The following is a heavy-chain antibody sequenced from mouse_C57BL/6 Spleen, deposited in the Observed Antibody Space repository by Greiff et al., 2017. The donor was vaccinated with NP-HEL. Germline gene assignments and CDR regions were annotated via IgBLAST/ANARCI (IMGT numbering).Heavy chain of an antibody. CDR1: GYAFSSSW. J-gene: IGHJ1*03. CDR3: ARCGSSTRGDFDV. V-gene: IGHV1-82*01. Sequence: QVQLQQSGPELVKPGASVKLSCKASGYAFSSSWMNWVKQRPGKGLEWIGRIYPADGDTNYNGKFTGKATLTAAKSSSTAYMQLSSLTSEDSAVYYCARCGSSTRGDFDVWGKGTTVTVSS. D-gene: IGHD1-1*01. CDR2: IYPADGDT.